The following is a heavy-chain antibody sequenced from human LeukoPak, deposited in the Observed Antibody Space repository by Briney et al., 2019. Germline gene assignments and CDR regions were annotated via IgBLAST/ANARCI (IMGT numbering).Heavy chain of an antibody. V-gene: IGHV4-34*01. CDR1: GGSFSGYY. D-gene: IGHD5-18*01. Sequence: SETLSLTCAVYGGSFSGYYWSWIRQPPGKGLEWIGEINHSGSTNYNPSLKSRVTISVDTSKNQFSLKLSSVTAADTAVYYCARREQLWLRRYFAYWGQGTLVTVSS. CDR3: ARREQLWLRRYFAY. CDR2: INHSGST. J-gene: IGHJ4*02.